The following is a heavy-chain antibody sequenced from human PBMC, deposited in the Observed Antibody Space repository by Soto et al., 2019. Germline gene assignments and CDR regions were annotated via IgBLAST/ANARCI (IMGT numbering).Heavy chain of an antibody. Sequence: EVQLVESGGGLVKPGGSLRLSCAASGFTFSSYSMNWVRQAPGKGLEWVSSISSSSSYIYYADSVKGRFTISRDNAKNSQYRQMNSLRAEDTAVYYCARWEGAFDIWGQGTMVTVSS. J-gene: IGHJ3*02. CDR1: GFTFSSYS. CDR3: ARWEGAFDI. V-gene: IGHV3-21*01. D-gene: IGHD1-26*01. CDR2: ISSSSSYI.